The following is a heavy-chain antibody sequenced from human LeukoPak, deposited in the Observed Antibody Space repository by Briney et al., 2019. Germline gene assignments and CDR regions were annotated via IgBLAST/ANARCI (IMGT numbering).Heavy chain of an antibody. CDR1: GGSISSYY. CDR3: ASCGYGGNPPVVY. Sequence: SETLSLTCTVSGGSISSYYWSWIRQPPGKGLEWIGYIYYSGSTNYNPSLKSRVTISVDTSKNQFSLKLSSVTAADTAVYYCASCGYGGNPPVVYWGQGTLVTVSS. D-gene: IGHD4-23*01. CDR2: IYYSGST. V-gene: IGHV4-59*01. J-gene: IGHJ4*02.